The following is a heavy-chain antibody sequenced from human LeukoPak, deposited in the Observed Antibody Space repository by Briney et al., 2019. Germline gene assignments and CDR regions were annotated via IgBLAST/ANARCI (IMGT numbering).Heavy chain of an antibody. CDR3: ARATGDYDNSGYYFGWFDP. CDR1: GGSIRSGDFY. D-gene: IGHD3-22*01. CDR2: IYYSGST. J-gene: IGHJ5*02. V-gene: IGHV4-30-4*01. Sequence: KPSETLSLTCTVSGGSIRSGDFYWSWIRQPPGKGLEWIGYIYYSGSTSYNPSLKSRVTISVDTSKKQFSLKLSSVTAADTAVYYCARATGDYDNSGYYFGWFDPWGQGTLVTVSS.